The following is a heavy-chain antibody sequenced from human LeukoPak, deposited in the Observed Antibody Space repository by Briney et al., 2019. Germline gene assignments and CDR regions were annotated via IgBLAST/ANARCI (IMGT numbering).Heavy chain of an antibody. CDR3: ARVGGYLDY. J-gene: IGHJ4*02. V-gene: IGHV3-30-3*01. CDR1: GFTFSSHA. CDR2: ISFDGSNK. Sequence: PGGSLRLSCAASGFTFSSHAMHWVRQAPGKGLEWVTVISFDGSNKYYADSVKGRFTISRDNSKNTVFLQMNSLRAEDTAVYYCARVGGYLDYRGQGTLVTVSS. D-gene: IGHD1-26*01.